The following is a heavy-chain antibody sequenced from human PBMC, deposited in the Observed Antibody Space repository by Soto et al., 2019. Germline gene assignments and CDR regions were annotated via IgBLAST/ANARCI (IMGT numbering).Heavy chain of an antibody. CDR2: ISGGGDRT. J-gene: IGHJ4*02. CDR3: AKTATYDYVWGDYRYFFDH. V-gene: IGHV3-23*01. D-gene: IGHD3-16*02. Sequence: GGSLRLSCGASGFPFNTHGMAWVRQAPGKGLEWVSGISGGGDRTQYADGVKGRFTISRDNSKNTVDLQMTSLRAEDTATYYCAKTATYDYVWGDYRYFFDHWGQGTVVTVSS. CDR1: GFPFNTHG.